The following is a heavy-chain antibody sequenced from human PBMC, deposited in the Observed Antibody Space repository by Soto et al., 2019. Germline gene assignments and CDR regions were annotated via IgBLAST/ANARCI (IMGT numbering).Heavy chain of an antibody. CDR3: SKVMYDFWSGVGYYYGMDV. CDR2: ISGSGGST. Sequence: GGSLRLSCAASGFTFSSYAMSWVRQAPGKGLEWVSAISGSGGSTYYADSVKGRFTISRDNSKNTLYLQMNSLRAEDTAVYYCSKVMYDFWSGVGYYYGMDVWGQGTTVTVSS. D-gene: IGHD3-3*01. V-gene: IGHV3-23*01. CDR1: GFTFSSYA. J-gene: IGHJ6*02.